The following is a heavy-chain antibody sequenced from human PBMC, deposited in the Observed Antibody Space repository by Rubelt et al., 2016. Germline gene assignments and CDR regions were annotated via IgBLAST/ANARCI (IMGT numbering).Heavy chain of an antibody. V-gene: IGHV3-74*01. CDR1: GFTFSSYW. Sequence: EVQLVESGEGLAQPGGSLRLSCAASGFTFSSYWMHWVRHAPGKGLVWVSRINSDGSSTSYADSVKGRFTISRDNAKNTLYLQMNSLRAEDTAVYYCARSGPDVVVPAAIRVEGDAFDIWGQGTMVTVSS. J-gene: IGHJ3*02. D-gene: IGHD2-2*02. CDR2: INSDGSST. CDR3: ARSGPDVVVPAAIRVEGDAFDI.